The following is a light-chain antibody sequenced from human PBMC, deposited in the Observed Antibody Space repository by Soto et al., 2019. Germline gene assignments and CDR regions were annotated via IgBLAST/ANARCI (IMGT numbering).Light chain of an antibody. Sequence: ETVLTQSPATLSLSPGERAILSCRASQSIRSYLAWYQQKPGQAPRLLISDAVNRATGIPARFSGSGSGTDFTLIIGSLEPEDVAVYYCQQRINWPLTFGGGTRVQIK. CDR3: QQRINWPLT. CDR1: QSIRSY. J-gene: IGKJ4*01. CDR2: DAV. V-gene: IGKV3-11*01.